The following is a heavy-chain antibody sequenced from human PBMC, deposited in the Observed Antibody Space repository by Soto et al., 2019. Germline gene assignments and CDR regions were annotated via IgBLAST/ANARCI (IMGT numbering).Heavy chain of an antibody. Sequence: SQTLSLTCAISGDSVSSNSATWTWIRQSPSRGLEWLGRTYYRSRWYNDYALSVKGRITIKPDTSKNQFSLQLNSVTAEDTAVYYCARDGAGNDLFDYRGQRSSVTVSS. CDR3: ARDGAGNDLFDY. J-gene: IGHJ4*02. CDR1: GDSVSSNSAT. V-gene: IGHV6-1*01. CDR2: TYYRSRWYN. D-gene: IGHD1-1*01.